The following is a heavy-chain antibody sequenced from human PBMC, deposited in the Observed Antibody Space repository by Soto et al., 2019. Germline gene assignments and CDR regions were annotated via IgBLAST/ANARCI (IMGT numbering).Heavy chain of an antibody. D-gene: IGHD5-18*01. V-gene: IGHV3-23*01. CDR1: GFTFSSFA. CDR2: IGSSGNKT. CDR3: ARDSGYSYGPFDY. J-gene: IGHJ4*02. Sequence: GGSLRLSCAASGFTFSSFAMTWVRQAPGKGLDWVSTIGSSGNKTYYADSVKGRFTISRDNSKNTLYLQMNSLRAEDTAVYYCARDSGYSYGPFDYWGQGTLVTVSS.